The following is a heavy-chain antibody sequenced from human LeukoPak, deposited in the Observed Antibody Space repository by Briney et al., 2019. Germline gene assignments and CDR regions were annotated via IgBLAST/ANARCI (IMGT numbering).Heavy chain of an antibody. CDR2: MSYDGSNK. J-gene: IGHJ4*02. V-gene: IGHV3-30*01. Sequence: GGSLRLSCAASGFTFSAYAMHWVRQAPGKGLEWVAVMSYDGSNKYYADSVKGRFTISRDNPKNTLYLQMNSLRGEDTAVYYCARSRRWLQLDFDQWDQGTLVTVSS. CDR3: ARSRRWLQLDFDQ. D-gene: IGHD5-24*01. CDR1: GFTFSAYA.